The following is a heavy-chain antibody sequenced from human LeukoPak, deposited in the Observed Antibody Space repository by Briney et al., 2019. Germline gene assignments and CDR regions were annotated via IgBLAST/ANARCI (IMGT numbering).Heavy chain of an antibody. CDR3: VRVPPRTTNYAY. J-gene: IGHJ4*02. D-gene: IGHD1-14*01. V-gene: IGHV1-8*01. Sequence: ASVKVSCKASGYTFTSYGINWVRQATGQGLEWMGWMNPNSSNTGYAQKFQGRVTMTRNTSIGTAYMELSSLRSEDTAIYYCVRVPPRTTNYAYWGQGTLVTVSS. CDR2: MNPNSSNT. CDR1: GYTFTSYG.